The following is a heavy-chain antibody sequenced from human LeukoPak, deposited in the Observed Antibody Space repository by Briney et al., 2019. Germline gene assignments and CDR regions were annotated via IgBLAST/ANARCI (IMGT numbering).Heavy chain of an antibody. V-gene: IGHV4-30-4*01. CDR1: GDSISRGDYF. Sequence: SQTLSLTCTVSGDSISRGDYFCSWSRQPPGKGLEWNGYVYYYESTCYNPSVKSRVTISIDTSKNQFTLKLSSVTAADTAVYYCARAVGSLNWFDPWGQGTLVTVSS. D-gene: IGHD2-15*01. CDR3: ARAVGSLNWFDP. J-gene: IGHJ5*02. CDR2: VYYYEST.